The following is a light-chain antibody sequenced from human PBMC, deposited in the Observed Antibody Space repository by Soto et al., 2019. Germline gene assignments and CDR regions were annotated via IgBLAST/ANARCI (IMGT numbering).Light chain of an antibody. J-gene: IGKJ4*01. CDR1: QSVLSSANDMHT. CDR3: KQHFGFVVT. CDR2: WAY. Sequence: DFVMTQSPDSLAVSLGERATINCKSSQSVLSSANDMHTLSWLQKKPGQPPKLLIYWAYTRHPGVSDRFSGSASGTDFTLSIRSLQPEDVAVYYCKQHFGFVVTLGGGTKVDIK. V-gene: IGKV4-1*01.